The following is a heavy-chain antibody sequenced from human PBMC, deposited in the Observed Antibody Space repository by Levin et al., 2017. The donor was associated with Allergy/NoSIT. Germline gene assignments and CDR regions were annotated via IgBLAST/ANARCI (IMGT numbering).Heavy chain of an antibody. CDR2: IYYSGIA. CDR3: AREVGRSGYFDY. D-gene: IGHD2-15*01. CDR1: GASIRSSNHY. V-gene: IGHV4-39*07. Sequence: PSETLSLTCTVSGASIRSSNHYWGWIRQPPGKGLEWIGCIYYSGIADYSSSLKRRVTFSVDTSKNQFSLKLTSVTAADTAVYYCAREVGRSGYFDYWGQGTLATVSS. J-gene: IGHJ4*02.